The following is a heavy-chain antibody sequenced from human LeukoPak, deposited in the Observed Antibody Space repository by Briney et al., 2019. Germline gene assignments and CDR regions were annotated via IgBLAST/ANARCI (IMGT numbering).Heavy chain of an antibody. CDR1: GFTFSSYE. Sequence: QPGGSLRLSCAVSGFTFSSYEMNWFRQAPGKGLEWVSYISSGGSSIYYADSVKGRFTISRDNAKNSLYLQMNSLRAEDTAVYYCARADYWGQGTLVTVSS. J-gene: IGHJ4*02. V-gene: IGHV3-48*03. CDR3: ARADY. CDR2: ISSGGSSI.